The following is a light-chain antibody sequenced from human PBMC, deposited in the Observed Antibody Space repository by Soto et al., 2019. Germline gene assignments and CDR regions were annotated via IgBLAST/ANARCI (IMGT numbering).Light chain of an antibody. Sequence: QSVLTQPPSASGSPGQSVTISCTGXSSDIGGYNYVSWYQQHPGKAPKLMIYEVSKRPSGVPDRFSGSKSGNTASLTVSGLQAEDEADYYCSSYAGSTNYVFGRGTKVTVL. CDR3: SSYAGSTNYV. CDR2: EVS. J-gene: IGLJ1*01. CDR1: SSDIGGYNY. V-gene: IGLV2-8*01.